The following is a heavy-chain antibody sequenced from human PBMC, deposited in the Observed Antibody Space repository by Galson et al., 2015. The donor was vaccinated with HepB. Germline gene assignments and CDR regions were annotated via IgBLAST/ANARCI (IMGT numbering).Heavy chain of an antibody. CDR2: IRYDGSNK. CDR1: GFTFSSYG. D-gene: IGHD6-13*01. J-gene: IGHJ3*02. Sequence: SLRLSCAASGFTFSSYGMHWVRQAPGKGLEWVAFIRYDGSNKYYADSVKGRFTISRDNSKNTLYLQMNSLRAEDTAVYYRAKSEGIAAAGPLDAFDIWGQGTMVTVSS. V-gene: IGHV3-30*02. CDR3: AKSEGIAAAGPLDAFDI.